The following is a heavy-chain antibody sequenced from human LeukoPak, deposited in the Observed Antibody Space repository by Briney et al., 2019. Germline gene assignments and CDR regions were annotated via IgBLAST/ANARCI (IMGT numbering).Heavy chain of an antibody. V-gene: IGHV3-9*01. J-gene: IGHJ6*02. CDR1: GFTFDDYA. D-gene: IGHD6-13*01. Sequence: QPGGSLRLSCAASGFTFDDYAMPWVRQAPGKGLEWVSGISWNSGSIGYADSVKGRFTISRDNAKNSLYLQMNSLRAEDTALYYCAKDKAAAANYGMDVWGQGITVTVSS. CDR3: AKDKAAAANYGMDV. CDR2: ISWNSGSI.